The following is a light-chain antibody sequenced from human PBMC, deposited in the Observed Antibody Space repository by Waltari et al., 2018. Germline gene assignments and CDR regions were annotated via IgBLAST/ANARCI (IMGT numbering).Light chain of an antibody. Sequence: SYDLTQPPSVSVSPGQTATITCSGEALPKHYAYWYQQKPGQAPVLVIYKDSERPSGIPERFSGSSSGTTVTLTISGVQAEDEADYYCQSADSSGTYVVFGGGTKLTVL. CDR1: ALPKHY. V-gene: IGLV3-25*03. CDR3: QSADSSGTYVV. CDR2: KDS. J-gene: IGLJ2*01.